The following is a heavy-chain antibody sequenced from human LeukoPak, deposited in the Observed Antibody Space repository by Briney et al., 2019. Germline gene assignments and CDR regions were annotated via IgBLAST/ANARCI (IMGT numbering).Heavy chain of an antibody. D-gene: IGHD5-12*01. CDR3: ASGAEGYVFDP. CDR2: IRSKANSYAT. CDR1: GFTFSGSA. V-gene: IGHV3-73*01. Sequence: GGSLRLSCAASGFTFSGSAMHWVRQASGKGLEWVGRIRSKANSYATAYAASVKGRFTISRDNAKKSLYLQMNSLRVEDTAVYYCASGAEGYVFDPWGQGTLVTVSS. J-gene: IGHJ5*02.